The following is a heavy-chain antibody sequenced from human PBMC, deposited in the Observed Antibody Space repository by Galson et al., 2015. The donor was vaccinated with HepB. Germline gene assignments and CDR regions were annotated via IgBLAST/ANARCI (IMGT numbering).Heavy chain of an antibody. V-gene: IGHV1-2*02. CDR3: ARAAKDILTGYHITYYYYMDV. CDR2: INPNSGGT. Sequence: VKVSCKASGSTFTGYYMHWVRQAPGQGLEWMGWINPNSGGTNYAQKFQGRVTMTRDTSISTAYMELSRLRSDDTAVYYCARAAKDILTGYHITYYYYMDVWGKGTTVTVSS. CDR1: GSTFTGYY. J-gene: IGHJ6*03. D-gene: IGHD3-9*01.